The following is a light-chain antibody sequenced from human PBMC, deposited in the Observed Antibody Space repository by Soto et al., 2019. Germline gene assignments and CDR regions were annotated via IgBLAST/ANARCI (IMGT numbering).Light chain of an antibody. V-gene: IGKV2-30*01. J-gene: IGKJ1*01. CDR3: MQATHVPPT. CDR1: RSLVYSDGNAY. CDR2: KAS. Sequence: DVVMTQSPLSLPVTLGQPASISCRSSRSLVYSDGNAYLNWFQQRPGQSPRRLIYKASNRDSGVPDRFSGSGSGTDFTLQISRVEAEDVGVYYCMQATHVPPTCGRGTRVEI.